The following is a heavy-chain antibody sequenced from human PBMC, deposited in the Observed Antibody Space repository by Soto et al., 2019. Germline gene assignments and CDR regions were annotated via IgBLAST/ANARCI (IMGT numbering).Heavy chain of an antibody. CDR2: INAGNGKT. V-gene: IGHV1-3*05. J-gene: IGHJ5*02. D-gene: IGHD6-13*01. Sequence: QVELVQSGAEEKKPGASVRVSCKASGCTFARCAMHWVRQAPGQRLEWMGWINAGNGKTQYSHKFQGRVPITRDTSASTAYMELSTLRSEDTSVYFCARVWKDSNSWYVPDWFDPWGQGTLVTVSS. CDR1: GCTFARCA. CDR3: ARVWKDSNSWYVPDWFDP.